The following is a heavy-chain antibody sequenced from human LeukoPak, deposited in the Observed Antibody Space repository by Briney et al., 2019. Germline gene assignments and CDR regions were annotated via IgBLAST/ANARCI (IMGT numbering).Heavy chain of an antibody. V-gene: IGHV3-53*05. Sequence: GGSLRLSCAASGFTVSSNYMSWVRQAPGKGLEWVSVIYSGGSTYYADSVKGRFTISRDNSKNTLYLQMNSLRAEDTAVYYCAKDRAFSGGIAAAGIDYWGQGTLVTVSS. CDR2: IYSGGST. J-gene: IGHJ4*02. CDR1: GFTVSSNY. CDR3: AKDRAFSGGIAAAGIDY. D-gene: IGHD6-13*01.